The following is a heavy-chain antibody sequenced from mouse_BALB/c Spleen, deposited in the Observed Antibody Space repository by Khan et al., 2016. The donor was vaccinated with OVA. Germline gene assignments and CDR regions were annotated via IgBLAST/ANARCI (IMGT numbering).Heavy chain of an antibody. J-gene: IGHJ3*01. CDR1: GYTFTDYY. CDR3: AGRNYFGCTFAY. Sequence: QVQLQQPGTELARPGASVKLSCKASGYTFTDYYINWVKQRPGQGLEWIGEISPGSGDTYYNEKFKGKATLTADKSSTTAYMQLSSLTSEDSAVYVCAGRNYFGCTFAYWGQGTLVTVSA. CDR2: ISPGSGDT. D-gene: IGHD1-2*01. V-gene: IGHV1-77*01.